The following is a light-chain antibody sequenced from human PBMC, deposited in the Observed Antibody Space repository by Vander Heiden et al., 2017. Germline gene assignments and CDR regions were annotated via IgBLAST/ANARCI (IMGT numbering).Light chain of an antibody. J-gene: IGKJ2*01. V-gene: IGKV1-33*01. Sequence: DNQMTHSPSSLSASVGDRVTITCQASQDISNYLNWYQQKPGKAPKLLIYDASNLETGVPSRFSGSGSGTDFTFTISSLQPEDIATYYCQQYDNLSGTFGQGTKLEIK. CDR3: QQYDNLSGT. CDR2: DAS. CDR1: QDISNY.